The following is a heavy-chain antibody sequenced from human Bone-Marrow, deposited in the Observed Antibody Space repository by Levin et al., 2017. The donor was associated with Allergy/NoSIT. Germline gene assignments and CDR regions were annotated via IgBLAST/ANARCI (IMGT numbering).Heavy chain of an antibody. Sequence: GESLKISCRGSGYTFTNQWVGWVRQMPGKGLEWIGFIFPGDSDTRYNPSFEGHVTMSVDNSISTAYLQWSTLKASDTAMFYCARQGGNSHFDSSPFDFWGQGTLVTVSS. CDR3: ARQGGNSHFDSSPFDF. CDR1: GYTFTNQW. CDR2: IFPGDSDT. D-gene: IGHD5-12*01. J-gene: IGHJ4*02. V-gene: IGHV5-51*01.